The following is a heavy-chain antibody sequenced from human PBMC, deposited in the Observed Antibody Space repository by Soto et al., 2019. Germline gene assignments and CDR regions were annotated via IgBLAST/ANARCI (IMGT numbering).Heavy chain of an antibody. J-gene: IGHJ6*02. CDR2: IIPIFGTA. CDR3: ASHSYGYFPHYYHGMDV. D-gene: IGHD5-18*01. Sequence: QVQLVQSGAEVKKPGSSVKVSCKASGGTFSSYASSWVRQAPGQGLEWMGGIIPIFGTANYAQKCQGRVTITADESTSTAYMELSSLRSEDTAVYYCASHSYGYFPHYYHGMDVWGQGTTVTVSS. V-gene: IGHV1-69*12. CDR1: GGTFSSYA.